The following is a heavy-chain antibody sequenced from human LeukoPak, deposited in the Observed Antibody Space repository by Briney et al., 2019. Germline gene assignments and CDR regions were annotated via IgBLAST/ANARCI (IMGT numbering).Heavy chain of an antibody. J-gene: IGHJ4*02. Sequence: PSETLSLTCTVSGGSISSGSCYWSWIRQPAGKGLEWIGRIYTSGSTNYNPSLKSRVTISVDTSKNQFSLKLSSVTAADTAVYYCARSLGTAPFDYWGQGTLVTVSS. D-gene: IGHD7-27*01. V-gene: IGHV4-61*02. CDR1: GGSISSGSCY. CDR2: IYTSGST. CDR3: ARSLGTAPFDY.